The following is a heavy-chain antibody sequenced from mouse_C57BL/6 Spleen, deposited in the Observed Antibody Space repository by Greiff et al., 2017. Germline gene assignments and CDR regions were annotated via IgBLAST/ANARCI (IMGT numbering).Heavy chain of an antibody. D-gene: IGHD2-5*01. CDR2: IYPGDGDT. CDR1: GYAFSSSW. Sequence: QVQLQQSGPELVKPGASVKISCKASGYAFSSSWMNWVKQRPGKGLEWIGRIYPGDGDTNYNGKFKGKATLTADKSSSTAYMQLSSLTSEDSAVYFCARNSNYADYAMDYWGQGTSVTVSS. V-gene: IGHV1-82*01. CDR3: ARNSNYADYAMDY. J-gene: IGHJ4*01.